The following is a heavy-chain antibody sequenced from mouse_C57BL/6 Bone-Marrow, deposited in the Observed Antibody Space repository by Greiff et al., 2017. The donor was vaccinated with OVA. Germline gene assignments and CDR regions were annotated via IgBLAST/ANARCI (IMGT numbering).Heavy chain of an antibody. V-gene: IGHV1-42*01. CDR3: ARKVTTVVAPWYFDV. J-gene: IGHJ1*03. CDR2: INPSTGGT. CDR1: GYSFTGYY. Sequence: EVQLVESGPELVKPGASVKISCKASGYSFTGYYMNWVKQSPEKSLEWIGEINPSTGGTTYNQKFKAKATLTVDKSSSTAYMQLKSLTSEDSAVYYCARKVTTVVAPWYFDVWGTGTTVTVSS. D-gene: IGHD1-1*01.